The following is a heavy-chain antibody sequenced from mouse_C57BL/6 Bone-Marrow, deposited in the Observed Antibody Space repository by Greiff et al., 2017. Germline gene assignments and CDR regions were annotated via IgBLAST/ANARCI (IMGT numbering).Heavy chain of an antibody. CDR2: ISYDGSN. Sequence: DVKLVESGPGLVKPSQSLSLTCSVTGYSITSGYYWNWIRQFPGNKLEWMGYISYDGSNNYNPSLKNRISITRDTSKNQFFLKLNSVTTEDTATYYCARGFTTVWGQGTLVTVSA. CDR3: ARGFTTV. J-gene: IGHJ3*01. V-gene: IGHV3-6*01. CDR1: GYSITSGYY. D-gene: IGHD2-12*01.